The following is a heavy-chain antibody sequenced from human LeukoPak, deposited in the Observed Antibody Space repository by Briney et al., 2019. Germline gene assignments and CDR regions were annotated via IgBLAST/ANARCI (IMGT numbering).Heavy chain of an antibody. CDR3: ARTSYGSSGYYRLFDY. Sequence: SETLSLTCTVSGGSISSYYWSWIRQPPGKGLEWIGYIYYSGSTNYNPSLKSRVTISVDTSKNQFSLKLSSVTAADTAVYYCARTSYGSSGYYRLFDYWGQGTLVTVSS. D-gene: IGHD3-22*01. CDR2: IYYSGST. CDR1: GGSISSYY. V-gene: IGHV4-59*01. J-gene: IGHJ4*02.